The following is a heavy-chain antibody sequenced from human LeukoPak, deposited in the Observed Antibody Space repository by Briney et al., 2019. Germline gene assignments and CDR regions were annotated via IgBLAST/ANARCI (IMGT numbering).Heavy chain of an antibody. CDR1: GGSFSGYY. CDR3: ARDYYSSSWYNWFDP. CDR2: INHSGST. Sequence: SETLSLTCAVYGGSFSGYYWSWIRQPPGKGLEWIGEINHSGSTNYNPSLKSRVTISVDTSKNQFSLKLSSVTAADTAVYYCARDYYSSSWYNWFDPWGQGTLVTVSS. V-gene: IGHV4-34*01. J-gene: IGHJ5*02. D-gene: IGHD6-13*01.